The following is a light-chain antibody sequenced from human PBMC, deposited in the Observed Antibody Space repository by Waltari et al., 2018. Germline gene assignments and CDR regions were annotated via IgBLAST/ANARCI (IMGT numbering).Light chain of an antibody. V-gene: IGKV3-20*01. CDR3: QNHERLPAT. J-gene: IGKJ1*01. Sequence: EIVLTQSPGTLSLSPGERATLSCRASQCVSRYLVWYQQKPGQAPRLLIYSASPRATGIPDRFIGSGSGTDFSLTISRLEPDFAVYYCQNHERLPATFGQGTKVEI. CDR2: SAS. CDR1: QCVSRY.